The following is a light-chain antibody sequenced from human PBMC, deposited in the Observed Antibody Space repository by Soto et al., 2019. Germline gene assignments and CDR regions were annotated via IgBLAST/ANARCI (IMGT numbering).Light chain of an antibody. CDR1: QSVSGN. CDR3: QHYNNWPRT. Sequence: EIVMTQSPATLSVSPGERATLSCRASQSVSGNLAWYQQKPGQAPRLLIYGASTRATGIPARFSGSGPGTEFTLTISSLQSEGFAVYYCQHYNNWPRTFGLGTKVEIK. V-gene: IGKV3-15*01. CDR2: GAS. J-gene: IGKJ1*01.